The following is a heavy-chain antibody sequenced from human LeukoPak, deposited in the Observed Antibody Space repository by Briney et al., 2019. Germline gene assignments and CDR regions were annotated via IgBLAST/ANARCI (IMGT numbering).Heavy chain of an antibody. V-gene: IGHV3-48*01. CDR3: AKYRGFGDSYDS. Sequence: GGSLRLSCAASGFTFSDYSMNWVRQAPGKGLEWISYIGIDSGNTYYADSVKGRFTISRDTSKNTLYLQMNSLRAEDAAVYYCAKYRGFGDSYDSWGQGTLVTVSS. D-gene: IGHD3-10*01. CDR1: GFTFSDYS. CDR2: IGIDSGNT. J-gene: IGHJ4*02.